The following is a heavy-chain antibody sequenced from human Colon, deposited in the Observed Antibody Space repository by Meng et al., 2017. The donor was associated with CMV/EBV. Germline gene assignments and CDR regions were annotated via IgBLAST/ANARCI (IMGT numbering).Heavy chain of an antibody. CDR2: IYPGDSDT. Sequence: GESLKISCTASGYTFNNYWIAWVRQMPGKGLEWMGIIYPGDSDTTYSPSFQGQVTISADKAITTAYLQWSSLKASDTAIYFCARRGYSYSADSWGQGTLVTVSS. CDR3: ARRGYSYSADS. D-gene: IGHD5-18*01. CDR1: GYTFNNYW. J-gene: IGHJ4*02. V-gene: IGHV5-51*01.